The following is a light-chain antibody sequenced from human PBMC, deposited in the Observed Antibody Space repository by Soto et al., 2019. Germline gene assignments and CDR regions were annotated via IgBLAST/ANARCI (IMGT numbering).Light chain of an antibody. Sequence: QSALTQPASVSGSPGQSITISCTGTSSDIGSYNYVSWYQQYPGKAPKLMIYDVSNRPSGVSNRFSGSKSGNTASLTISGLQAADEADYYCSSYTTISTYVFGTGTQADRP. CDR1: SSDIGSYNY. CDR2: DVS. J-gene: IGLJ1*01. V-gene: IGLV2-14*01. CDR3: SSYTTISTYV.